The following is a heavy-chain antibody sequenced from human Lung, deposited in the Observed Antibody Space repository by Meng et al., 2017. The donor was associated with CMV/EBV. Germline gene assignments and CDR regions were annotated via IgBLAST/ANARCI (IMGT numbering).Heavy chain of an antibody. J-gene: IGHJ4*02. V-gene: IGHV4-61*01. CDR3: ARGFYDFWSGFGAVDY. Sequence: SETXSLXXTVSGGSVSTSSSYWSWIRQPPGKGLEWIGFIYNSGSTNDNPSLKSRVTISVDTSKNQFSLKLTSVTVADTAVYYCARGFYDFWSGFGAVDYWGQGMXVTVSS. CDR2: IYNSGST. D-gene: IGHD3-3*01. CDR1: GGSVSTSSSY.